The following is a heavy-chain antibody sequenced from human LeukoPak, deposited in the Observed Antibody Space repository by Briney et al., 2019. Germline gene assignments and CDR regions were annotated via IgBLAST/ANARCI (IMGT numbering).Heavy chain of an antibody. CDR2: ISGSGKTT. V-gene: IGHV3-23*01. D-gene: IGHD2-2*01. CDR1: GFTFSSYS. CDR3: AKSRSSSSSHFDY. J-gene: IGHJ4*02. Sequence: GGSLRLSCAASGFTFSSYSMNWVRQAPGKGLEWVSTISGSGKTTYYADSVKGRFTISRDKSKNTLYLQMNSLSAEDTAVYYCAKSRSSSSSHFDYWGQGTLVTVSS.